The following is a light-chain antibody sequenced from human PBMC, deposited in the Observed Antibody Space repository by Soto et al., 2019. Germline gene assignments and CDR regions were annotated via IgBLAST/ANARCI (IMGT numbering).Light chain of an antibody. V-gene: IGKV1-39*01. CDR1: QSISSD. J-gene: IGKJ1*01. CDR2: AAS. CDR3: QQYDSSPRT. Sequence: DIQMTQSPSSLSASVGDRVTITCRASQSISSDLNWYQHKPGKAPNLLIYAASSLQSGVPSRFSGSGSGTDFTLTISRLEPEDFAVYYCQQYDSSPRTFGQGTKVEIK.